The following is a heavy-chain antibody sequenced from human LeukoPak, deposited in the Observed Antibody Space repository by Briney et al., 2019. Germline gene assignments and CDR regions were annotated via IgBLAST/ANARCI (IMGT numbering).Heavy chain of an antibody. CDR2: MNQDGSEK. D-gene: IGHD2-8*01. V-gene: IGHV3-7*01. Sequence: GSLRLSCAASGFTFSDYYMSWVRQAPGKGLESVANMNQDGSEKYYVDSMKGRFTISRDNAMNSLYLQINSLRAEDTAVYYCARAHLTGVDAFDIWGHGTMVTVSS. CDR1: GFTFSDYY. J-gene: IGHJ3*02. CDR3: ARAHLTGVDAFDI.